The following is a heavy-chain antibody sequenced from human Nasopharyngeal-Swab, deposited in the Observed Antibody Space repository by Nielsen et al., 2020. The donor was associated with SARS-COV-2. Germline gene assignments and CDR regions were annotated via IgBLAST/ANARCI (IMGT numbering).Heavy chain of an antibody. CDR1: GGSFSGYY. V-gene: IGHV4-34*01. D-gene: IGHD4-17*01. Sequence: SETLSLICAVYGGSFSGYYWSWIRQPPGKGLEWIGEINHSGSTNYNPSLKSRVTISVDTSKNQFSLKLSSVTAADTAVYYCARAPLRGVDYWGQGTLVTVSS. J-gene: IGHJ4*02. CDR3: ARAPLRGVDY. CDR2: INHSGST.